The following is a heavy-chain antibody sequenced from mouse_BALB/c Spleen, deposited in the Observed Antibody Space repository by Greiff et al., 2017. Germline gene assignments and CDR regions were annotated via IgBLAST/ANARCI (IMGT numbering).Heavy chain of an antibody. Sequence: VQLQESGAELVRPGTSVKVSCKASGYAFTNNSIEWVKQRPGQGLEWIGVINPGSGGTNYNEKFKGKATLTADKSSSTAYMQLSSLTSDDSAIYFCARYYGNWYFDVWGAGTTVTVSS. V-gene: IGHV1-54*01. CDR1: GYAFTNNS. J-gene: IGHJ1*01. CDR3: ARYYGNWYFDV. D-gene: IGHD1-1*01. CDR2: INPGSGGT.